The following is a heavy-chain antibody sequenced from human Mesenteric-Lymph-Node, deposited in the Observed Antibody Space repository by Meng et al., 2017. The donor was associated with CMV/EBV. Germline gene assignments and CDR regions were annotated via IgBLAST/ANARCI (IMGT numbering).Heavy chain of an antibody. CDR2: IYYSGST. J-gene: IGHJ4*02. CDR1: GGSISSGGYY. CDR3: ARTAAAGNDY. D-gene: IGHD6-13*01. Sequence: TCTVSGGSISSGGYYWGWIRQHPGKGLEWIGYIYYSGSTYYNPSLKSRVTISVDTSKNQFSLKLSSVTAADTAVYYCARTAAAGNDYWGQGTLVTVSS. V-gene: IGHV4-31*03.